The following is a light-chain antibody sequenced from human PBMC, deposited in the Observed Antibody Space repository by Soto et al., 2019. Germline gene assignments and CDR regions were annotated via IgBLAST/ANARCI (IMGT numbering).Light chain of an antibody. J-gene: IGKJ4*01. CDR1: QGIYNF. Sequence: DIQMTQSPSSLSASVGDTVTITCRASQGIYNFLAWFQQKPGKAPKSLIYDASTLQSGVPSKFSGSGSETDFTLTISSLQTEDFATYYCQQYHSYPVTFGGGTKVEIK. CDR3: QQYHSYPVT. V-gene: IGKV1-16*02. CDR2: DAS.